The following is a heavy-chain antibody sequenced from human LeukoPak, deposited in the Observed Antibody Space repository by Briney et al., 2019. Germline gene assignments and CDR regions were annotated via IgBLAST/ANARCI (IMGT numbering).Heavy chain of an antibody. D-gene: IGHD5-18*01. CDR2: VSDSSDV. V-gene: IGHV3-48*02. J-gene: IGHJ4*02. CDR3: ARDGLHTAHFDY. CDR1: GFTFSTYT. Sequence: GGSLRLSCAASGFTFSTYTMNWVRQAPGKGLEWVSTVSDSSDVHYSDSVKGRFTISRDNARNSLYLQMNSRGDEDTAVYYCARDGLHTAHFDYWGQGTLVTVSS.